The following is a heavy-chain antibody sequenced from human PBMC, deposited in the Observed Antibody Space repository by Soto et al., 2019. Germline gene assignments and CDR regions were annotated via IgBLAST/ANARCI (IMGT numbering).Heavy chain of an antibody. J-gene: IGHJ4*02. CDR1: GGSLSGYY. V-gene: IGHV4-34*01. Sequence: QVQLQQWGAGLLKPSETLSLNCAVTGGSLSGYYWSWFRQPPGKGLGWIGEVKDGGHTNYSPSLRGRVTISSDTSNNQFSLRLNSVTAADTGVYYCARGQEGVVATHWDQGSLVTVSS. CDR3: ARGQEGVVATH. D-gene: IGHD5-12*01. CDR2: VKDGGHT.